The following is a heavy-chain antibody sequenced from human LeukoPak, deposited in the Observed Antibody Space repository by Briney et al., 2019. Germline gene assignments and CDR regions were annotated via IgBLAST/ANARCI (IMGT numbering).Heavy chain of an antibody. CDR2: ISYDGSNK. V-gene: IGHV3-30*04. J-gene: IGHJ4*02. CDR3: ARSVYSSGWSPYFDY. D-gene: IGHD6-19*01. Sequence: PGGSLRLSCAASGFTFSSYAMHWVRQAPGKGLEWVAVISYDGSNKYYADSVKGRFTISRDNSKNTLYLQMNSLRAEDTAVYYCARSVYSSGWSPYFDYWGQGTLVTVSS. CDR1: GFTFSSYA.